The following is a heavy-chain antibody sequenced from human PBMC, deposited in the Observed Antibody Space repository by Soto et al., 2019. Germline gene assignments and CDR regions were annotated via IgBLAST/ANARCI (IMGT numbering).Heavy chain of an antibody. J-gene: IGHJ5*02. CDR2: IYYTGTT. D-gene: IGHD1-26*01. Sequence: TLSLTCTVSGGSISTANYYWSWIRHHPGKGLEWIGYIYYTGTTYYSPSLESRVAISVDTSQNQFSLKLGAVTAADAAVYFFAGASTSRCVDRSWPEWSDPLGQGTPVTVPS. CDR1: GGSISTANYY. V-gene: IGHV4-31*03. CDR3: AGASTSRCVDRSWPEWSDP.